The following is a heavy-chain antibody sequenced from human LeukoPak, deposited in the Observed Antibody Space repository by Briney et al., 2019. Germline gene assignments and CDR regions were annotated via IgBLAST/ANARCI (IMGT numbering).Heavy chain of an antibody. CDR1: GGSISSYY. J-gene: IGHJ5*02. V-gene: IGHV4-4*09. CDR2: IYTRGST. CDR3: ARSNMAARRVLFGFDP. Sequence: PSETLSLTCTVSGGSISSYYWSWIRQPPGKGLEWIGYIYTRGSTNYNPSLKSRVTISVDTSKNQFSLQLSSVPAADTAMYYCARSNMAARRVLFGFDPWGQGTLVTVSS. D-gene: IGHD6-6*01.